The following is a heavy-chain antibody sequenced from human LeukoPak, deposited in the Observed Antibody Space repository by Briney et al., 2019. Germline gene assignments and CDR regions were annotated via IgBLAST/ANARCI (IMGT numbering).Heavy chain of an antibody. CDR2: ISGSGGST. CDR3: ALSLGDSSSSLNY. D-gene: IGHD6-6*01. V-gene: IGHV3-23*01. J-gene: IGHJ4*02. CDR1: GLSFSSFA. Sequence: GGSLRLSCAASGLSFSSFAMSWVRQAPGKGLEWVSAISGSGGSTYYADSVKGRFTISRDNSKNTLYLQMNSLRAEDTAVYYCALSLGDSSSSLNYWGQGTLVTVSS.